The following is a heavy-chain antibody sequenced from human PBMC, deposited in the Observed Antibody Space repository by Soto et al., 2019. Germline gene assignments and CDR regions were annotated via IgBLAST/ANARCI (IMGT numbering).Heavy chain of an antibody. D-gene: IGHD3-10*01. Sequence: SETLSLTCIVSGGSISDYHWSWIRQSAGKGLEWIGRLYSSGSDNTNYNPSLKSRVTIFADTSKNQVSLKMTSVTAADSAVYYCARDRGSGSNNNWFDPWGQGTLVTVSS. CDR2: LYSSGSDNT. J-gene: IGHJ5*02. CDR3: ARDRGSGSNNNWFDP. CDR1: GGSISDYH. V-gene: IGHV4-4*07.